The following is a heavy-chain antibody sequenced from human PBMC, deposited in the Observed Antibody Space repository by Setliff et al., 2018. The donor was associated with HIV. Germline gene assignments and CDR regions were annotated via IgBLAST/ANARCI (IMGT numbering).Heavy chain of an antibody. D-gene: IGHD6-19*01. Sequence: ASVKVSCKASGYTFTSYAMHWVRQAPGQRLEWMGWINAGNGNTKYSQKFQGRVTITRDTSASTAYMELSSLRSEDTAVYYCARDLRGDRSGWFFDYWGQGTLVTVSS. V-gene: IGHV1-3*01. CDR1: GYTFTSYA. CDR2: INAGNGNT. J-gene: IGHJ4*02. CDR3: ARDLRGDRSGWFFDY.